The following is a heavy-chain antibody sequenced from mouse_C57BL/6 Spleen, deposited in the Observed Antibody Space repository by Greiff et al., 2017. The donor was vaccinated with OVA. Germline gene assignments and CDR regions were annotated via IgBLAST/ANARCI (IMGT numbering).Heavy chain of an antibody. D-gene: IGHD3-3*01. J-gene: IGHJ2*01. CDR1: GFTFSNYW. CDR3: TGGGTAAY. CDR2: IRLKSDNYAT. V-gene: IGHV6-3*01. Sequence: EVKVEESGGGLVQPGGSMKLSCVASGFTFSNYWMNWVRQSPEKGLEWVAQIRLKSDNYATHYAESVKGRFTISRDDSKSSVYLQMNNLRAEDTGIYYCTGGGTAAYWGQGTTLTVSS.